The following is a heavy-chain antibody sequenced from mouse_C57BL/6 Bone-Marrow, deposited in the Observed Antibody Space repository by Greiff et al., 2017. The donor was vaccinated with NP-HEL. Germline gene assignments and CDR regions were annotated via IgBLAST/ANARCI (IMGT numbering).Heavy chain of an antibody. J-gene: IGHJ1*03. CDR1: GFTFSSYA. CDR2: ISSGGDYI. CDR3: TRERFDGYYVRWYFDV. D-gene: IGHD2-3*01. Sequence: VQRVESGEGLVKPGGSLKLSCAASGFTFSSYAMSWVRQTPEKRLEWVAYISSGGDYIYYADTVKGRFTISRDNARNTLYLQMSSLKSEDTSMYYCTRERFDGYYVRWYFDVWGTGTTVTVSS. V-gene: IGHV5-9-1*02.